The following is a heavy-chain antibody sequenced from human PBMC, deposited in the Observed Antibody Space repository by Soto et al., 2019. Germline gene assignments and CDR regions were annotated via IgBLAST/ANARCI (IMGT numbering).Heavy chain of an antibody. CDR2: IYHSGST. CDR3: ARDHDYSNFDY. J-gene: IGHJ4*02. Sequence: PSETLSLTCAVSGGSISGSYYYWGWLRQSPGKGLEWIGSIYHSGSTYYNPSLKSRVTISVDTSKNQFSLKLSSVTAADTAVYYCARDHDYSNFDYWGQGTLVTVSS. V-gene: IGHV4-39*07. CDR1: GGSISGSYYY. D-gene: IGHD4-4*01.